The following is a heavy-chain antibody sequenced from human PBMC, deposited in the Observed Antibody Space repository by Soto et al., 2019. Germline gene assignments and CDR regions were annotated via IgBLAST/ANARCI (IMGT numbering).Heavy chain of an antibody. Sequence: SETLSLTCAVSGGSISSGGYYWSWIRQPPGKGLEWIGYIYYSGSTNYNPSLKSRVTISVDTSKNQFSLKLSSVTAADTAVYYCARIMTTVTHWYFDYWGQGTLVTVSS. CDR1: GGSISSGGYY. CDR2: IYYSGST. D-gene: IGHD4-4*01. J-gene: IGHJ4*02. CDR3: ARIMTTVTHWYFDY. V-gene: IGHV4-61*08.